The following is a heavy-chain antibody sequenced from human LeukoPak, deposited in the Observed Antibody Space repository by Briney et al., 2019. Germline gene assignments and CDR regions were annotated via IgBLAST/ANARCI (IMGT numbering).Heavy chain of an antibody. Sequence: GGSLRLSCAASGFTFSSYGMHWVRQAPGKGLEWVAVIWYDGSNKYYADSVKGRFTISRDNSKNTLYLQMNSLSAEDSAVYYCARDSAYNAFDIWGQGTMVTVSS. CDR2: IWYDGSNK. J-gene: IGHJ3*02. V-gene: IGHV3-33*01. CDR1: GFTFSSYG. CDR3: ARDSAYNAFDI. D-gene: IGHD5-12*01.